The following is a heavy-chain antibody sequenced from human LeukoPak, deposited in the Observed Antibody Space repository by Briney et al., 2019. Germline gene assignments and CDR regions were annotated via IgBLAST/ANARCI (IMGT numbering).Heavy chain of an antibody. CDR1: RFTFISSG. V-gene: IGHV1-58*02. D-gene: IGHD5-18*01. CDR2: IVVGSGNT. Sequence: GASVKVSCKASRFTFISSGMQWVRQARGQRLEWIGCIVVGSGNTNYAQKFQERVTITRDMSTSTAYMELSSLRSEDTAVYYCAAPRRGPHTLMDPRDAFDIWGQGTMVTVSS. CDR3: AAPRRGPHTLMDPRDAFDI. J-gene: IGHJ3*02.